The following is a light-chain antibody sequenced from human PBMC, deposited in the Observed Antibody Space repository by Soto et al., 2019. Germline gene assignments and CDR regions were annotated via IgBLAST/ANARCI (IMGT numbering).Light chain of an antibody. CDR1: SGHSSYI. V-gene: IGLV4-60*02. J-gene: IGLJ3*02. Sequence: QSVLTQSSSASASLGSSVKLTCTLSSGHSSYIIAWHQQQPGKAPRYLMKVEGSGSYNKGSGVPDRFSGSSSGADRYLTISNLQFEDEADYYCDTWDSNTQNWVFGRGTKLTVL. CDR3: DTWDSNTQNWV. CDR2: VEGSGSY.